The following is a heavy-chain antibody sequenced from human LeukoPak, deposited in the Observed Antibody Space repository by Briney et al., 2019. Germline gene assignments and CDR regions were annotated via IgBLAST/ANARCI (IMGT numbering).Heavy chain of an antibody. D-gene: IGHD1-26*01. CDR1: GFTLSSFS. V-gene: IGHV3-21*01. J-gene: IGHJ4*02. Sequence: GGSLRLSCAASGFTLSSFSMNWVRQAPGKGLEWVSSISSSSNYIYYADSVRGRFTISRDNAKNSLSLQMNSLRVEDTAVYYCARADGSYYSPFDYWGQGTLVTVSS. CDR3: ARADGSYYSPFDY. CDR2: ISSSSNYI.